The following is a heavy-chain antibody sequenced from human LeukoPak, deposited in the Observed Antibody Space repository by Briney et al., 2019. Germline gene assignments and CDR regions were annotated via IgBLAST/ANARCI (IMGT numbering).Heavy chain of an antibody. D-gene: IGHD3-10*01. Sequence: PSETLSLTCAVYGGSFSGYYWSWIRQPPGKGLEWIGEINHSGSTNYNPSLKSRVTISVDTSKNQFSLKLSSVTAADTAVYYCARHVLWFGKIGAFDIWGQGTMVTVSS. V-gene: IGHV4-34*01. CDR1: GGSFSGYY. CDR3: ARHVLWFGKIGAFDI. CDR2: INHSGST. J-gene: IGHJ3*02.